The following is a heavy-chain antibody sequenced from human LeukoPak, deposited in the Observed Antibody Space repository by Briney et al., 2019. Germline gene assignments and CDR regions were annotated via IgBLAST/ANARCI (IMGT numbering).Heavy chain of an antibody. CDR1: GGSFSGYY. CDR3: ARRKRSGCSSTSCLLNWFDP. Sequence: PSETLSLTCAVYGGSFSGYYWSWIRQPPGKVLEWIGEINHSGSTNYNPSLKSRVAISVDTSKNQFSLKLSSVTAADTAVYYCARRKRSGCSSTSCLLNWFDPWGQGTPVTVSS. V-gene: IGHV4-34*01. J-gene: IGHJ5*02. CDR2: INHSGST. D-gene: IGHD2-2*01.